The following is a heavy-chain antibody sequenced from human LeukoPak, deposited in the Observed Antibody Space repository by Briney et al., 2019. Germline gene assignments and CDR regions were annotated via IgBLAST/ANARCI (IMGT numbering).Heavy chain of an antibody. CDR3: ARMKGCSSTTCYFAIY. CDR2: ISYDGSNK. CDR1: GFTFSSYG. D-gene: IGHD2-2*01. J-gene: IGHJ4*02. Sequence: GGSLRLSCAASGFTFSSYGMHWVRQAPGKGLEWVAVISYDGSNKYYADSVKGRFTISRDNSKNTLYLQMNSLRAEDTAVYYCARMKGCSSTTCYFAIYWGQGTLVTVSS. V-gene: IGHV3-30*03.